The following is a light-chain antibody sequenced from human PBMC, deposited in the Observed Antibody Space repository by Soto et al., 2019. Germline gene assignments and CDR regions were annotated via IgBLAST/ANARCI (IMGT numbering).Light chain of an antibody. Sequence: DIQMTQSPSTLSASEGDRVTITCRASQSISSWLAWYQQKPGKAPKLLIYKASSLESGVPSRFSGSGSGTEFTLTISSLQPDDFATYYCQQYNSYILTFGGGTKVEIK. J-gene: IGKJ4*01. CDR2: KAS. V-gene: IGKV1-5*03. CDR3: QQYNSYILT. CDR1: QSISSW.